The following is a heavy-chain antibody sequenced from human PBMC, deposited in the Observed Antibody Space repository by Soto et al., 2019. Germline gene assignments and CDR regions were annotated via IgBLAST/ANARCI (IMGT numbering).Heavy chain of an antibody. CDR3: AKYRYPGTTMVRGDGMDV. Sequence: GGSLRLSCAASGFTFSSYAMSWVRQAPGKGLEWVSAISGSGGSTYYADSVKGRFTISRDNSKNTLYLQMNSLRAKDTAVYYCAKYRYPGTTMVRGDGMDVWGQGTTVTVSS. D-gene: IGHD3-10*01. J-gene: IGHJ6*02. CDR1: GFTFSSYA. CDR2: ISGSGGST. V-gene: IGHV3-23*01.